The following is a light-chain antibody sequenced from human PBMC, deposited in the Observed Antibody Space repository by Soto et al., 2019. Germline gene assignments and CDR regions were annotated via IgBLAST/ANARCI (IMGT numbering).Light chain of an antibody. J-gene: IGKJ2*01. CDR1: RTLLHSSNNKNY. Sequence: DTVMTQSPDSLAVSLGERATINCKSSRTLLHSSNNKNYVSWYQQKPGQPPKLLIYWASTRESGVPDRFSGSGSGTDFTLTINSLQTEDVAVYYCQQYFSAPFTFGQGTKLEI. CDR3: QQYFSAPFT. CDR2: WAS. V-gene: IGKV4-1*01.